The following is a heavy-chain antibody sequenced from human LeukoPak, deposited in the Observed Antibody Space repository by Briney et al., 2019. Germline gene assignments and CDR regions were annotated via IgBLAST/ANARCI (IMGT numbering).Heavy chain of an antibody. Sequence: SETLSLTCTVSGGSISSYYWSWIRQPPGKGLEWIGYIYYSGSTNYNPSLKSRVTISVDTSKNQFSLKLSSVTAADTAVYYCARGWGAAAAPAYWGQGTLVTVSS. CDR3: ARGWGAAAAPAY. CDR2: IYYSGST. D-gene: IGHD6-13*01. J-gene: IGHJ4*02. V-gene: IGHV4-59*01. CDR1: GGSISSYY.